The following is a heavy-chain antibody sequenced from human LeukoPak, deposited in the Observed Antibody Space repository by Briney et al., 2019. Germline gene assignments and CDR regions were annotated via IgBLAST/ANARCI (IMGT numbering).Heavy chain of an antibody. CDR2: IIDSGAHT. CDR1: GFTFSRYA. CDR3: VKFRGAADHYYYYMHV. D-gene: IGHD3-16*01. Sequence: GGSLRLSCAASGFTFSRYAMTWVRQAPGKGLEWVSFIIDSGAHTYSADSVKGRFSISRDNSKNTVYLQMNSLRVEDTAVYYCVKFRGAADHYYYYMHVRGNGTTVTVSS. J-gene: IGHJ6*03. V-gene: IGHV3-23*01.